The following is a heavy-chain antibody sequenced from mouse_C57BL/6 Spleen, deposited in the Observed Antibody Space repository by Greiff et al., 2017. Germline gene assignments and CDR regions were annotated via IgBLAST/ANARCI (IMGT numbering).Heavy chain of an antibody. Sequence: QVQLQQPGAELVKPGASVKMSCKASGYTFTSYWITWVKQRPGQGLEWIGDIYPGSGSTNYNEQFKSKATLTVDTSSSTAYMQLSSLTSEDSAVDYCARSGYYGSSSAYWGQGTLVTVSA. J-gene: IGHJ3*01. V-gene: IGHV1-55*01. CDR3: ARSGYYGSSSAY. CDR1: GYTFTSYW. D-gene: IGHD1-1*01. CDR2: IYPGSGST.